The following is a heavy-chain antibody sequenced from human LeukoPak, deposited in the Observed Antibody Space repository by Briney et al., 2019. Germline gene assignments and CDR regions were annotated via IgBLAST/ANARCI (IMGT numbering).Heavy chain of an antibody. Sequence: SVKVSCKASGGTFSTYAISWVRQAPGQGLEWMGRIIPFLDITNYGQKFQDRVTFTADKSTGTAYMDLSSLRSQDTAIYYCARGIAAAGAGPSFDYWGQGTLVTVSS. J-gene: IGHJ4*02. CDR2: IIPFLDIT. D-gene: IGHD6-13*01. CDR1: GGTFSTYA. V-gene: IGHV1-69*04. CDR3: ARGIAAAGAGPSFDY.